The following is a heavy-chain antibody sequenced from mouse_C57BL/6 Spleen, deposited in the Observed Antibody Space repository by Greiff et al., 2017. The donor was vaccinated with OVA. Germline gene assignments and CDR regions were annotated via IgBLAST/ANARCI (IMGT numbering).Heavy chain of an antibody. Sequence: DVHLVESEGGLVQPGSSMKLSCTASGFTFSDYYMAWVRQVPEKGLEWVANINYDGSSTYYLDSLKSRFIISRDNAKNILYLQMSSLKSEDTATYYCAREGGEYYFDYWGQGTTLTVSS. V-gene: IGHV5-16*01. J-gene: IGHJ2*01. CDR2: INYDGSST. CDR3: AREGGEYYFDY. CDR1: GFTFSDYY.